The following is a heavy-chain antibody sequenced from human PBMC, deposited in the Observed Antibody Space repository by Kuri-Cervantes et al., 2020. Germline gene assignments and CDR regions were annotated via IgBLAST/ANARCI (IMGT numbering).Heavy chain of an antibody. CDR2: ISAYDGDT. CDR1: GYTFISYG. CDR3: VRFRHTAMPPFIDY. D-gene: IGHD5-18*01. J-gene: IGHJ4*02. V-gene: IGHV1-18*01. Sequence: ASVKVSCKASGYTFISYGFSWVRQAPGQGLEWMGWISAYDGDTKYAQKFQGRVTMTTDTSTNTAYMEPRSLRSDDTAVYYCVRFRHTAMPPFIDYWGQGTLVTVSS.